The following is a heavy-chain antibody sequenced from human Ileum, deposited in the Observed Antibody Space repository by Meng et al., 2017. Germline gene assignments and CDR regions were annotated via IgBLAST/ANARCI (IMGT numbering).Heavy chain of an antibody. CDR2: TYYRSKWYS. V-gene: IGHV6-1*01. Sequence: QVQLKHSDPGLVKPSQTLSPTCAVSGGSVSSNIAAWNWIRQSPLRGLEWLGRTYYRSKWYSEYAVSVKSRISITPDTSKNQFSLQMNSVTPEDTAVYYCASGSGSLDYWGPGTLVTVSS. J-gene: IGHJ4*02. D-gene: IGHD3-3*01. CDR3: ASGSGSLDY. CDR1: GGSVSSNIAA.